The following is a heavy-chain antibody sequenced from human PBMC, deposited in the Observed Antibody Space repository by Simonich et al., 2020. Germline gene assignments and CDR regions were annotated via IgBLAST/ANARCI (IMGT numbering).Heavy chain of an antibody. CDR1: GGSFSVYY. D-gene: IGHD3-10*01. J-gene: IGHJ4*02. V-gene: IGHV4-34*01. CDR3: ARRRKVRGVQYYFDY. CDR2: INHSGST. Sequence: QVQLQQWVAGLLTPSDNLSLTCAVYGGSFSVYYWSWIRQHPGKGLECIGEINHSGSTTHNPSLKMRVTISVDTSKNQFSLKLSSVTAADTAVYYCARRRKVRGVQYYFDYWGQGTLVTVSS.